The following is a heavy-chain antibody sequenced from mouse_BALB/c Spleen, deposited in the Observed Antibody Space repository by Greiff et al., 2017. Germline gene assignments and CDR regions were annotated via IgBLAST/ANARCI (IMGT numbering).Heavy chain of an antibody. CDR3: AREEYYYGSSYGFAY. D-gene: IGHD1-1*01. CDR2: IWAGGST. CDR1: GFSLTSYG. V-gene: IGHV2-9*02. J-gene: IGHJ3*01. Sequence: VQGVESGPGLVAPSQSLSITCTVSGFSLTSYGVHWVRQPPGKGLEWLGVIWAGGSTNYNSALMSRLSISKDNSKSQVFLKMNSLQTDDTAMYYCAREEYYYGSSYGFAYWGQGTLVTVSA.